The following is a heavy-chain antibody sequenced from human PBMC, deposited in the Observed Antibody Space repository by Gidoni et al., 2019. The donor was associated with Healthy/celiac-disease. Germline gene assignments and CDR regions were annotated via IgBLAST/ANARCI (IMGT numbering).Heavy chain of an antibody. CDR3: ARVWVGVEMGLIDY. J-gene: IGHJ4*02. CDR2: GNT. D-gene: IGHD3-10*01. V-gene: IGHV1-18*01. Sequence: GNTNYAQKLQGRVTMTTDTSTSTAYMELRSLRSDDTAVYYCARVWVGVEMGLIDYWGQGTLVTVSS.